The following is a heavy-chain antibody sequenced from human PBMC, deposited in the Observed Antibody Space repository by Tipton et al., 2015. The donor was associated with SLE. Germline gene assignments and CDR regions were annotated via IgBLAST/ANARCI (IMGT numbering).Heavy chain of an antibody. Sequence: GSLRLSCAASGFTFSSYSMNWVRQAPGKGLEWVSSISTSSSYIYYADSVKGRFTISRDNSKNTLYLQMNSLRAEDTAAYYCAREGGWNYVGPFDYWGQGTLVTVSS. D-gene: IGHD1-7*01. CDR2: ISTSSSYI. CDR1: GFTFSSYS. V-gene: IGHV3-21*01. J-gene: IGHJ4*02. CDR3: AREGGWNYVGPFDY.